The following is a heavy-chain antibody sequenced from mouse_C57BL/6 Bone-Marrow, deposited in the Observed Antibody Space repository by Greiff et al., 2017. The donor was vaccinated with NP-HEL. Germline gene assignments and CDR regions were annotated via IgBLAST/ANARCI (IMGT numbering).Heavy chain of an antibody. D-gene: IGHD1-1*01. CDR2: ILPSIGRT. V-gene: IGHV15-2*01. J-gene: IGHJ1*03. Sequence: LQESGSELRSPGSSVKLSCKDFDSEVFPIAYMSWVRQKPGHGFEWIGGILPSIGRTIYGEKFEDKATLDADTLSNTAYLELNSLTSEDSAIYYCARSTTTVVATGDWYFDVWGTGTTVTVSS. CDR3: ARSTTTVVATGDWYFDV. CDR1: DSEVFPIAY.